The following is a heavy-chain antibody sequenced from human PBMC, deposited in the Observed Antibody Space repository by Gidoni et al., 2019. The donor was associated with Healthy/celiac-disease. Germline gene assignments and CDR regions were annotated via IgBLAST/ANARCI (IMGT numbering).Heavy chain of an antibody. D-gene: IGHD6-13*01. J-gene: IGHJ4*02. CDR1: GFPFSSYA. CDR3: ATTDRIAAAGTNY. V-gene: IGHV3-23*01. CDR2: ISGSGGST. Sequence: EVQLLESGGGLVQPGGSLRLSCAASGFPFSSYAMSWVRQAPGKGLEWVSAISGSGGSTYYADSVKGRFTISRDNSKNTLYLQMNSLRAEDTAVYYCATTDRIAAAGTNYWGQGTLVTVSS.